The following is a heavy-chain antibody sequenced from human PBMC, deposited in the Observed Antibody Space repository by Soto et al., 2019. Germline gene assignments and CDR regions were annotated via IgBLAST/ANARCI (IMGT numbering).Heavy chain of an antibody. V-gene: IGHV4-4*02. CDR1: GGSISGSNW. CDR3: ARSYYYGSGSEVDN. D-gene: IGHD3-10*01. Sequence: QVHLQESGPGLVKPSGTLSLTCVVSGGSISGSNWWTWVRQPPGKGLEWIGEIYHAGNTNYSPSLKSRVTISIDKFKKQFSLSLTSLTAADTAVYYCARSYYYGSGSEVDNWGQGTLVTVSS. J-gene: IGHJ4*02. CDR2: IYHAGNT.